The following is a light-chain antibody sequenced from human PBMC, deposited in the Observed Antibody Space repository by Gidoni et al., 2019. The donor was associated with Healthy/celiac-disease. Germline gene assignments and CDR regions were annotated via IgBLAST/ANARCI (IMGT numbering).Light chain of an antibody. V-gene: IGKV1-39*01. CDR2: AAS. J-gene: IGKJ1*01. Sequence: DIQITQSPSSLSASVGDRVTITCRASQSISSYLNWYQQKPGKAPKLLIYAASSLQSGVPSRFSGSGSGTDFTITISSLQPEDFATYYCQQSYSTLWTFGQGTKVEIK. CDR3: QQSYSTLWT. CDR1: QSISSY.